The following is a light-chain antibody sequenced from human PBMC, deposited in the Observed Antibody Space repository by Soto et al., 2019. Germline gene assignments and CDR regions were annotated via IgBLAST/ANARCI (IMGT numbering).Light chain of an antibody. CDR3: QQFGPSLLS. Sequence: ESVLTQSPGTLSLSPGERATLSCRASQSVSSKSLAWYQQKPGQAPRLLIYGASSRATGIPDRFSGSGSGTDFTLTISRLEPEDFAVYYCQQFGPSLLSFGPGTKVDIK. CDR2: GAS. J-gene: IGKJ3*01. V-gene: IGKV3-20*01. CDR1: QSVSSKS.